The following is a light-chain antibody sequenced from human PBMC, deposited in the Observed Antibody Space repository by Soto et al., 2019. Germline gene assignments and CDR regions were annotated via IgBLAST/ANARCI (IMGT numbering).Light chain of an antibody. Sequence: QSALTQPASVSGSPGQSITISCTGTSSDVGGYNYVSWYQLHPGKAPKPMVYEVSNRPSGVSNRFSGSKSGNTASLTISGLQAEDEADYYCSSYTSSTAYGFGTGTKVTVL. CDR3: SSYTSSTAYG. J-gene: IGLJ1*01. CDR1: SSDVGGYNY. CDR2: EVS. V-gene: IGLV2-14*01.